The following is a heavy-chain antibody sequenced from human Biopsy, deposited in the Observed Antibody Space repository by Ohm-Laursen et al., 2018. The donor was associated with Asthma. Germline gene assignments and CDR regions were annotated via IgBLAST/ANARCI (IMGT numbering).Heavy chain of an antibody. Sequence: SVKVSCKASGYTFINYAIHWVRQAPGQRLEWMGWINAGNGNTKYSQKFQGRVTITRDTSASTAYMELSSLRSEDSAVYYCAREVSTVDYGYYYFAMDVWGQGTTVTVSS. J-gene: IGHJ6*02. D-gene: IGHD4-17*01. CDR3: AREVSTVDYGYYYFAMDV. CDR1: GYTFINYA. CDR2: INAGNGNT. V-gene: IGHV1-3*01.